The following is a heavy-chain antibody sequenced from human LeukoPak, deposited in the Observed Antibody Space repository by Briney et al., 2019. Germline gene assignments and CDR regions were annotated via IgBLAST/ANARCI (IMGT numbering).Heavy chain of an antibody. CDR3: ARDREYNWSAHIGY. CDR2: ISSSSYI. CDR1: GFTFSSYS. J-gene: IGHJ4*02. D-gene: IGHD1-20*01. Sequence: GGSLRLSCAASGFTFSSYSMNWVRQAPRKGLEWVSSISSSSYIYYADSVKGRFTISRDNAKNSLYLQMNSLRAEDTAVYYCARDREYNWSAHIGYWGQGTLVTVSS. V-gene: IGHV3-21*01.